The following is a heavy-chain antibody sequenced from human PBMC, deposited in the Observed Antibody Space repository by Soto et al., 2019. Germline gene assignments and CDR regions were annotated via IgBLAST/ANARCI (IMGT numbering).Heavy chain of an antibody. Sequence: ASVKVSCKASGYSFTTYGIHWVRQAPGQGLEWIGWINAGNGNTFYAQKFQDRVTIIRDTAATTAKMDLSGLTSQDTAVYYCGRGEVGTRYPYGVDVWGHGTTVTVSS. CDR2: INAGNGNT. V-gene: IGHV1-3*01. J-gene: IGHJ6*02. CDR3: GRGEVGTRYPYGVDV. D-gene: IGHD1-26*01. CDR1: GYSFTTYG.